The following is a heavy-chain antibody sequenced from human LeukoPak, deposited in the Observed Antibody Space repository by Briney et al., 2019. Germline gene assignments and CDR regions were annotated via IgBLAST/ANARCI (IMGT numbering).Heavy chain of an antibody. CDR1: GGTFSSYA. J-gene: IGHJ6*03. CDR2: IIPIFGTA. V-gene: IGHV1-69*13. Sequence: ASVKVSCKASGGTFSSYAISWVRQAPGQGLEWMGGIIPIFGTANYAQKFQGRVTITADESTSTAYMELSSLRSEDTAVYYCARGLLRFSHYYMDVWGKGTTVTVSS. D-gene: IGHD3-3*01. CDR3: ARGLLRFSHYYMDV.